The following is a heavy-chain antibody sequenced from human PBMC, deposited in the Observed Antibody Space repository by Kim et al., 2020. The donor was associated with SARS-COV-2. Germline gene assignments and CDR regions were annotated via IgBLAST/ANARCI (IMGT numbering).Heavy chain of an antibody. V-gene: IGHV1-69*13. D-gene: IGHD2-8*02. CDR3: ARVPNFGVLVGYALWGQFD. Sequence: SVKVSCKSSGCTFSSYASSSVRQAPGQGLEWMGGIIPIFGTANYAQKFQGRVTITADESTSTAYMELSSLRSEYTAVYYFARVPNFGVLVGYALWGQFD. CDR1: GCTFSSYA. CDR2: IIPIFGTA. J-gene: IGHJ5*01.